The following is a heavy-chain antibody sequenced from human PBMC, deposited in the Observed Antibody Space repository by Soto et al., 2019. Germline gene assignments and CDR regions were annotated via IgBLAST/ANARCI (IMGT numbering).Heavy chain of an antibody. CDR3: ARSYSGSSHFDY. Sequence: GGPLRLCCAASGFTCSSYAMHWVRKAPGKGLEWVAVISYDGSNKYYADSVKGRFTISRDNSKNTLYLQMNSLRAEDTAVYYCARSYSGSSHFDYWGQGTLVTVSS. CDR2: ISYDGSNK. D-gene: IGHD6-6*01. J-gene: IGHJ4*02. CDR1: GFTCSSYA. V-gene: IGHV3-30-3*01.